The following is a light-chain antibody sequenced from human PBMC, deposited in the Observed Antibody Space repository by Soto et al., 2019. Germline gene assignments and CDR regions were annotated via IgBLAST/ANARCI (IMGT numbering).Light chain of an antibody. J-gene: IGKJ4*01. V-gene: IGKV3-15*01. CDR2: GAS. CDR1: QTVRSN. Sequence: EVVMTQSPATLSVSPGETATLSCRASQTVRSNLAWYQQKPGQAPRLLIYGASTRATGIPARFSGSRSGTEFTLTISSLQSEDFAIYYCQQYNNWPLTFGGGTKVEFK. CDR3: QQYNNWPLT.